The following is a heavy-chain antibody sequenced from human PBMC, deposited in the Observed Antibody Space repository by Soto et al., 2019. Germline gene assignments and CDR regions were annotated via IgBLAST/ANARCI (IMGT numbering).Heavy chain of an antibody. CDR1: GFSFSGFE. V-gene: IGHV3-73*01. Sequence: PEGSLRLSCAASGFSFSGFEMQWVRQASGKGLEWVGRMRSKANSYATAYGASVKGRFTVSRDDSKNTVYLQMSSLQTEDTAIYYCTRYLFHYPVDYGMDVWGQGTTVTVSS. CDR2: MRSKANSYAT. D-gene: IGHD5-12*01. CDR3: TRYLFHYPVDYGMDV. J-gene: IGHJ6*02.